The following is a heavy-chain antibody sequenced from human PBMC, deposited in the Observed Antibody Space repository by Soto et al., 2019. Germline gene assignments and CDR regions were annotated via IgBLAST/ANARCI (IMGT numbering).Heavy chain of an antibody. J-gene: IGHJ6*03. D-gene: IGHD3-10*01. V-gene: IGHV1-8*01. CDR1: GYTFTSYD. CDR3: ARGQSGGSGSYFYYYYYYMDV. CDR2: MNPNSGNT. Sequence: ASVKVSCKASGYTFTSYDINWVRQATGQGLERMGWMNPNSGNTGYAQKFQGRVTMTRNTSISTAYMELSSLRSEDTAVYYCARGQSGGSGSYFYYYYYYMDVWGKGTTVTVSS.